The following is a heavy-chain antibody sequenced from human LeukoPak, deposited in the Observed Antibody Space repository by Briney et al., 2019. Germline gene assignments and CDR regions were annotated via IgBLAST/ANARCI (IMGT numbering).Heavy chain of an antibody. V-gene: IGHV4-59*01. Sequence: PSETLSLTCTVSGGSISSYYWSWVRQPPGKGPEWIGYIYYSGSTNYNPSLKSRVTISVDTSKNQFSLKLSSVTAADTAVYYCAGRQIAGYYYGMDVWGQGTTVTVSS. J-gene: IGHJ6*02. CDR2: IYYSGST. CDR3: AGRQIAGYYYGMDV. D-gene: IGHD6-13*01. CDR1: GGSISSYY.